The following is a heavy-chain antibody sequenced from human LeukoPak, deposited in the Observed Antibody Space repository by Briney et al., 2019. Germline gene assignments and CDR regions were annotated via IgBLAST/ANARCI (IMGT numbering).Heavy chain of an antibody. J-gene: IGHJ4*02. CDR1: GGSISSYY. Sequence: PSETLSLTCTVSGGSISSYYWSWIRQPPGKGLEWIGYIYYSGSTNYNPSLKSRVTISVDTSKNQFSLKLSSVTAADTAVYYCARASSSTWGLDYWGQGTLVTVSS. CDR2: IYYSGST. CDR3: ARASSSTWGLDY. V-gene: IGHV4-59*01. D-gene: IGHD6-13*01.